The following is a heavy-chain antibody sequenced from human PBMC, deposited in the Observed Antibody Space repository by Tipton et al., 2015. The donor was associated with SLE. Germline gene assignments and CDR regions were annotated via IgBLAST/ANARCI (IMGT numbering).Heavy chain of an antibody. Sequence: LRLSCTVSGDSISSGDYYWSWIRQHPGKGLEWLGYIYYSGSTYYNPSLKSRVTISADTSKNQFSLKLSSVTAADTAVYYCARHAGGSSWPYSDYWGQGTLVTVSS. CDR2: IYYSGST. CDR1: GDSISSGDYY. V-gene: IGHV4-31*02. CDR3: ARHAGGSSWPYSDY. D-gene: IGHD6-13*01. J-gene: IGHJ4*02.